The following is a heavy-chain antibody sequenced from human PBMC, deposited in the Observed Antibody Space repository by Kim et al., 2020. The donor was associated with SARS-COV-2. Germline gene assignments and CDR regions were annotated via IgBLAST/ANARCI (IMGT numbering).Heavy chain of an antibody. J-gene: IGHJ4*02. CDR2: ITSNGGRA. D-gene: IGHD3-22*01. Sequence: GGSLRLSCSASGFIFNSYSMYWVRQSPGKGLEFVSAITSNGGRAYYGDSVKGRSTTSRDNSKNILYLQMSSLRPEDTAVYYCVKDLSGTKYYFESGGFDHWGQGTLVTVSS. V-gene: IGHV3-64D*09. CDR3: VKDLSGTKYYFESGGFDH. CDR1: GFIFNSYS.